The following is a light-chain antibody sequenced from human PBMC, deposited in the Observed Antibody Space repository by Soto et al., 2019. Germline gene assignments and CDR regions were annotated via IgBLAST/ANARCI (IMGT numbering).Light chain of an antibody. Sequence: EIVLTQSPGTLSLSPGERATLSCRASQSVSSSYLAWYQQKPGQAPRLLIYGASSRATGIPDRFSGSGSGTDFTLTISRLEPEDFAVYYCQQYGSSPYTFFQGTKMEIK. J-gene: IGKJ2*01. V-gene: IGKV3-20*01. CDR1: QSVSSSY. CDR2: GAS. CDR3: QQYGSSPYT.